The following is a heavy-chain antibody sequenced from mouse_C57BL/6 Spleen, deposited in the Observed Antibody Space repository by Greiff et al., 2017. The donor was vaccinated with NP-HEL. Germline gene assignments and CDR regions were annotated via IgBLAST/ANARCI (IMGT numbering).Heavy chain of an antibody. CDR2: INPNNGGT. CDR1: GYTFTDYY. J-gene: IGHJ2*01. CDR3: ARMEYFDY. Sequence: VQLQQSGPELVKPGASVKISCKASGYTFTDYYMNWVKQSHGKSLEWIGDINPNNGGTSYNQKFKGKATLTVDKSSSTAYMELRSLTSEDSAVYYCARMEYFDYWGQGTTLTVSS. V-gene: IGHV1-26*01.